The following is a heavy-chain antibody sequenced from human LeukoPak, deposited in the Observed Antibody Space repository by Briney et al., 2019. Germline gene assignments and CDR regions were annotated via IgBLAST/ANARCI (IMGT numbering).Heavy chain of an antibody. Sequence: SETLSLTCTVSGGPISSSSYYWGWIRQPPGKGLEWIGCIYYSGSTYYNPSLKSRVTISVDTSKNQFSLKLSSVTAADTAVYYCARHRIAAATYWGQGTLVTVSS. D-gene: IGHD6-13*01. J-gene: IGHJ4*02. V-gene: IGHV4-39*01. CDR3: ARHRIAAATY. CDR1: GGPISSSSYY. CDR2: IYYSGST.